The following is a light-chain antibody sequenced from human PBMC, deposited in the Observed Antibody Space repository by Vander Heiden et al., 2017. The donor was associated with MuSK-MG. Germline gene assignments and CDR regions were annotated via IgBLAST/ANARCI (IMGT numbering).Light chain of an antibody. J-gene: IGKJ1*01. V-gene: IGKV3-15*01. CDR3: QQDNTWPRT. CDR2: GAS. Sequence: ETVMTQSPATLSLSPGERATLSCRASQNINSDVVWYQQKPGQAPRLLIYGASSRATGIPIRFSGVGSGTEFTLTITNLQSEDFAIYYCQQDNTWPRTFGQGTKVEIK. CDR1: QNINSD.